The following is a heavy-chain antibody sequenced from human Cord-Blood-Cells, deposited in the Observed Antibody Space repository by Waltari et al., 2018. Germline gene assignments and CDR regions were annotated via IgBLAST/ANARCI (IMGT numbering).Heavy chain of an antibody. CDR3: ARDGSSSWFDY. V-gene: IGHV3-21*01. CDR1: GCPFSSYS. Sequence: EVQLVESGGGLVKPGGSLRLSCAASGCPFSSYSLNWVRQAPGKGLEWVSSISSSSSYIYYADSLKGRFTITRDNAKNSLYLQMNSLRAEDTAVYYCARDGSSSWFDYWGQGTLVTVSS. J-gene: IGHJ4*02. D-gene: IGHD6-13*01. CDR2: ISSSSSYI.